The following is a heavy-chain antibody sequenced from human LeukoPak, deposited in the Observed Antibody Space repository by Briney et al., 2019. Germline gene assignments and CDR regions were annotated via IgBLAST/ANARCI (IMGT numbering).Heavy chain of an antibody. D-gene: IGHD3-10*01. CDR1: GFTFDDYA. Sequence: PGRSLRLSCAASGFTFDDYAMHWVRQAPGKGLEWVSGISWNSGSIGYADSVKGRFTISRDNAKSSLYLQMNSLRAEDTALYYCAKDSKSYGSSAFDYWGQGTLVTVSS. J-gene: IGHJ4*02. V-gene: IGHV3-9*01. CDR3: AKDSKSYGSSAFDY. CDR2: ISWNSGSI.